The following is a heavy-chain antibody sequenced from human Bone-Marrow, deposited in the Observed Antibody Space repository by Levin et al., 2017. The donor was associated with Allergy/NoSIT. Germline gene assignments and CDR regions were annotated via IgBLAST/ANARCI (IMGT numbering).Heavy chain of an antibody. J-gene: IGHJ6*02. V-gene: IGHV3-30*03. CDR2: ISYDGKKN. CDR3: ARDHRRSSCMDV. Sequence: PGESLKISCAASGFSFGRYNMHWVRQAPGKGLEWVAVISYDGKKNDSADAVKGRFTIFRDNSENTLFLQMDSLRPEDTATYYCARDHRRSSCMDVWGQGTTVTVSS. CDR1: GFSFGRYN. D-gene: IGHD1-26*01.